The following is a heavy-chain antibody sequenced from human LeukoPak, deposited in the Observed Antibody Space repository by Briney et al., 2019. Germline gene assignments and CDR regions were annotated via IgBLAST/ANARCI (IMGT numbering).Heavy chain of an antibody. CDR2: IYYSGST. Sequence: SETLSLTCTISGGSISSYYWSWIRQPPGKGLEWIGYIYYSGSTNYNPSLKSRVTMSVDMSTRQISLKLSSVTAADTAVYYCARAVGGDGSGSLWGPGTLVTVSS. V-gene: IGHV4-59*01. CDR3: ARAVGGDGSGSL. J-gene: IGHJ4*02. D-gene: IGHD3-10*01. CDR1: GGSISSYY.